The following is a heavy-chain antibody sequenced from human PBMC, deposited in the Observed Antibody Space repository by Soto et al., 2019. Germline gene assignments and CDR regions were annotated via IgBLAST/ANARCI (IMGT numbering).Heavy chain of an antibody. Sequence: SETLSLTCTVSGGSISSGGYSWSWIRQPPGKGLEWIGYIYHSGSTYYNPSLKSRVTISVDRSKNQFSLKLSSVTAADTAVYYCARGGPPIDYWGQGTLVTVS. CDR3: ARGGPPIDY. CDR1: GGSISSGGYS. V-gene: IGHV4-30-2*01. CDR2: IYHSGST. J-gene: IGHJ4*02. D-gene: IGHD3-10*01.